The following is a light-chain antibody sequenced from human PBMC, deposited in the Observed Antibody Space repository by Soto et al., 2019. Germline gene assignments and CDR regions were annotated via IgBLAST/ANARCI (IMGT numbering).Light chain of an antibody. Sequence: QPVLTQPPSVSGAPGQRVTISCTGSNSNIGAPYDVHWYQQLPGAAPKLLIYGDSHRPSGVPDRVSGSKSGTSASLAITGLQAEDEADYFCQSYDTTLTVVFGGGTKLTVL. V-gene: IGLV1-40*01. CDR1: NSNIGAPYD. J-gene: IGLJ3*02. CDR2: GDS. CDR3: QSYDTTLTVV.